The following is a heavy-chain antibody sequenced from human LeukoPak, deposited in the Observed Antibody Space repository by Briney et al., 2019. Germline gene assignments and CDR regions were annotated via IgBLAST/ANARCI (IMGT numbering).Heavy chain of an antibody. J-gene: IGHJ4*02. CDR2: ISGSGDGT. D-gene: IGHD3-3*01. CDR3: AKDKGDFWSGHHY. V-gene: IGHV3-23*01. Sequence: GSLRLSCAASGFSFSSYAMSWVRQAPGKGLEWVSAISGSGDGTYYADSVKGRFTISRDNSKNTLYLQMSSLRAEDTAVYYCAKDKGDFWSGHHYWGQGTLVTVSS. CDR1: GFSFSSYA.